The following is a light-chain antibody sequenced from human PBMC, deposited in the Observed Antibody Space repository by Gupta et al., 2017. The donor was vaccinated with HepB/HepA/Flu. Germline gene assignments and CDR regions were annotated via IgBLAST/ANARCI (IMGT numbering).Light chain of an antibody. J-gene: IGLJ1*01. V-gene: IGLV1-51*02. Sequence: FVLTQPPSVSAGTGKTGTISYSGRSSNIGRNFVSWYQQHPGTAPKLLIYENNKRPSGIPDRVSGSKSGTTATLGITGRQTGDEAEYDCATWESTLDAGGVFGTGTKVTVL. CDR1: SSNIGRNF. CDR2: ENN. CDR3: ATWESTLDAGGV.